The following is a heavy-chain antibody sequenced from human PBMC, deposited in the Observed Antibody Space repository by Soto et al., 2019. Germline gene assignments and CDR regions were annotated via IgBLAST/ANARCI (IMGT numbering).Heavy chain of an antibody. CDR3: ARTHDIYSNYNGYYYGMDV. Sequence: GASVKVSCKASGGTFSSYAISWVRQAPGQGLEWMGGIIPIFGTANYAQKFQGRVTITADESTSTAYMELSSLRSEDTAVYYCARTHDIYSNYNGYYYGMDVWGQGTTVTVSS. CDR1: GGTFSSYA. V-gene: IGHV1-69*13. CDR2: IIPIFGTA. J-gene: IGHJ6*02. D-gene: IGHD4-4*01.